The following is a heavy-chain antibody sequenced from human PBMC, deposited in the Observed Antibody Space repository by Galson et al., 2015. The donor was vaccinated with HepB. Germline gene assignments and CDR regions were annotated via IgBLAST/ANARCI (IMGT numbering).Heavy chain of an antibody. D-gene: IGHD3-3*01. V-gene: IGHV3-30*18. CDR2: ISYDGSNK. Sequence: SLRLSCAASGFTFSSYGMHWVRQAPGKGLEWVAVISYDGSNKYYADSVKGRFTISRDNSKNTLYLQMNSLRAEDTAVYYCAKGDPDQLDTEKPHRGFLEPAITGGYYGMDVWGQGTTVTVSS. J-gene: IGHJ6*02. CDR1: GFTFSSYG. CDR3: AKGDPDQLDTEKPHRGFLEPAITGGYYGMDV.